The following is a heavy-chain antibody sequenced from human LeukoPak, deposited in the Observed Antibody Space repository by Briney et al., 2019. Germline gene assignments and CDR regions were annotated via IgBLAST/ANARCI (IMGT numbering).Heavy chain of an antibody. J-gene: IGHJ4*02. D-gene: IGHD6-19*01. V-gene: IGHV3-30*18. CDR1: GFTFSSYG. CDR3: AKSPSSVWELFDY. Sequence: GGSLRLSCAASGFTFSSYGMHWVRQAPGKGLEWVAVISYDGSNKYYADSVKGRFTISRDNSKSTLYLQMNSLRAEDTAVYYCAKSPSSVWELFDYWGQGTLVSVSS. CDR2: ISYDGSNK.